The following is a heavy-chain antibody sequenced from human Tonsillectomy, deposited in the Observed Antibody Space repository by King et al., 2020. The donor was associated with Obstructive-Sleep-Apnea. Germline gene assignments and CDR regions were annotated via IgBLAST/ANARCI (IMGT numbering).Heavy chain of an antibody. CDR2: IDPSGGTT. D-gene: IGHD6-19*01. CDR1: GYTFSSYY. Sequence: VQLVESGAEVKTPGASVRLSCKASGYTFSSYYMHWVRQAPGQGLEWMGIIDPSGGTTRYAQQFQGRVTMTRDTSTSTVYMELSSLRYEDTAVYYCAGGTGWDRDVNWFDPWGQGTLVTVSS. J-gene: IGHJ5*02. V-gene: IGHV1-46*01. CDR3: AGGTGWDRDVNWFDP.